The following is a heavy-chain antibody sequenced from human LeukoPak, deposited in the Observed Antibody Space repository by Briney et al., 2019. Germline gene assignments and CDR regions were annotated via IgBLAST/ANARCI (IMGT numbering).Heavy chain of an antibody. Sequence: GGSLRLSSAASGFTFNNYSMSWVRQAPGKGLEWVANIKQDGSEKYYVDSVKGRFTISRDNANTSLFLQMNSLGAEDTAVYYCARGMGDLDYWGQGTLVTVSS. CDR2: IKQDGSEK. CDR1: GFTFNNYS. V-gene: IGHV3-7*01. J-gene: IGHJ4*02. CDR3: ARGMGDLDY. D-gene: IGHD1-26*01.